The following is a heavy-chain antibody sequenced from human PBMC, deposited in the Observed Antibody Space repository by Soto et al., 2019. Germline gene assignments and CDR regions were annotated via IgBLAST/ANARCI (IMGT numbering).Heavy chain of an antibody. CDR2: ISGSGGST. Sequence: PGGSLRLSCAASGFTFSSYAMSWVRQAPGKGLEWVSAISGSGGSTYYADSVKGRFTISRDNSKNTLYLQMNSLRAEDTAVYYCAKDFIEYSSSSDAFDIWGQGTMVTVSS. CDR1: GFTFSSYA. D-gene: IGHD6-6*01. V-gene: IGHV3-23*01. J-gene: IGHJ3*02. CDR3: AKDFIEYSSSSDAFDI.